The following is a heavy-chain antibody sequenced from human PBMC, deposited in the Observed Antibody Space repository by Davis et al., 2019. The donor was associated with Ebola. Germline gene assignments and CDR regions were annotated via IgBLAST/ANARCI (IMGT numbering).Heavy chain of an antibody. CDR3: ARDDRGYSSGCPDY. CDR2: ISHDGSNQ. J-gene: IGHJ4*02. D-gene: IGHD6-19*01. Sequence: PGGSLRLSCAASGFTFSTSGMHWVRQAPGKGLEWVAVISHDGSNQYYADSVKGRFSISRDNSKSTLYLQMNSLRTDDTAVYYCARDDRGYSSGCPDYWGQGTLVTVSS. V-gene: IGHV3-30*03. CDR1: GFTFSTSG.